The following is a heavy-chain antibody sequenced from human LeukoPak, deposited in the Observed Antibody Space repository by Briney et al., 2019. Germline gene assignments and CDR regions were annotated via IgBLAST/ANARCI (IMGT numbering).Heavy chain of an antibody. Sequence: SVKVSCKASGGTFSSYAISWVRQAPGQGLEWMGGIIPIFGTANYAQKFQGRVTITADESTSTAYMELSSLRSEDTAVYYCARGGGGYSNNWFDPWGRGTLVTVSS. J-gene: IGHJ5*02. D-gene: IGHD1-26*01. CDR2: IIPIFGTA. CDR3: ARGGGGYSNNWFDP. V-gene: IGHV1-69*13. CDR1: GGTFSSYA.